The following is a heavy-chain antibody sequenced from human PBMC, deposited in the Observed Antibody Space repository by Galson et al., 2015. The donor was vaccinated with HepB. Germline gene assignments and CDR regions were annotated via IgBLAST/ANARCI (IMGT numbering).Heavy chain of an antibody. D-gene: IGHD3-3*01. CDR2: ISYDGSNK. J-gene: IGHJ4*02. CDR1: GFTFSTYA. V-gene: IGHV3-30-3*01. Sequence: SLRLSCAASGFTFSTYAMHWVRQAPGKGLEWVAIISYDGSNKYYADSVKGRFTFSRDNSKNTLYLQMNSLRAEDTAVYYCAKEGGYYDFDYWGQGTLVTVSS. CDR3: AKEGGYYDFDY.